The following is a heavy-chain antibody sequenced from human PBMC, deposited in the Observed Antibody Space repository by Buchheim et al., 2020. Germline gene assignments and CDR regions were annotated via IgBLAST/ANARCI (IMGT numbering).Heavy chain of an antibody. J-gene: IGHJ5*02. CDR1: GLTLTGES. CDR2: IRMTDHST. CDR3: AKCAVFGVGGWCNCFDP. D-gene: IGHD3-3*01. V-gene: IGHV3-23*05. Sequence: EVQLLESGGDLAQPGGSLRLPCAVSGLTLTGESMNWVRHAPGKGLEWVSAIRMTDHSTHYAASVKGRFTISSDKSKNTLYLQMNSLRVDDKAMYYCAKCAVFGVGGWCNCFDPWGQGTL.